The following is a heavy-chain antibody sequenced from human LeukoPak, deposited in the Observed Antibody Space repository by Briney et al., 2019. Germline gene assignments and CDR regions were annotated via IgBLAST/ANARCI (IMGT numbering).Heavy chain of an antibody. CDR1: GYTFTCYG. V-gene: IGHV1-18*01. J-gene: IGHJ6*03. CDR2: ISGYNGNT. Sequence: ASVKVSCKASGYTFTCYGISWVRQAPGQGLEWMGWISGYNGNTNYAQKLQDRVTMTTDTSTSTAYMELRSLRSDDTAVYYCARVPGYYMDVWGKGTTVTVSS. CDR3: ARVPGYYMDV.